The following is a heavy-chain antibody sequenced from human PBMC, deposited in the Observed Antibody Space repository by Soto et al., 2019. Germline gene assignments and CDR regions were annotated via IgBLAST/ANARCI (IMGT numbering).Heavy chain of an antibody. CDR3: AKALGFGYYDSSGYYD. D-gene: IGHD3-22*01. V-gene: IGHV3-23*01. CDR1: GFTFSSNA. J-gene: IGHJ4*02. CDR2: IMYSGGST. Sequence: GGSLRLSCVASGFTFSSNAMSWVRQAPGKGLEWVSGIMYSGGSTYYADSVKGRFTVSRDDSKNTVYLQMNSLRAEDTAVYYCAKALGFGYYDSSGYYDWGQGTLVTVSS.